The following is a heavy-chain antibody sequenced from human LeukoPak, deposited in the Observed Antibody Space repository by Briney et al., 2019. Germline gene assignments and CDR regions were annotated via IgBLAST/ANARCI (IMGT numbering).Heavy chain of an antibody. CDR3: ARDTRVAPTEGFDY. J-gene: IGHJ4*02. CDR1: GFTFSSYW. D-gene: IGHD2-15*01. V-gene: IGHV3-7*01. Sequence: GGSLRLSCAASGFTFSSYWMSWVRQAPGKGLEWVANINQDGSEKYYVDSVKGRFTISRDNAKNSLYLQMNSLRAEDTAVYYCARDTRVAPTEGFDYWGQGILSPSPQ. CDR2: INQDGSEK.